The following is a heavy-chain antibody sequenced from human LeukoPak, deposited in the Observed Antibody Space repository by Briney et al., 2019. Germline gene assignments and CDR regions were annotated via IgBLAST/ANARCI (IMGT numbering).Heavy chain of an antibody. CDR1: GYTLTELS. Sequence: GASVKVSCKVSGYTLTELSMHWVRQAPGKGLEWMGGFDPEDGETIYAQKFQGRVTMTEDTSTDTAYMELSSLRSGDTAVYYCATLSRIVGATTPYFDYWGQGTLVTVSS. CDR3: ATLSRIVGATTPYFDY. J-gene: IGHJ4*02. CDR2: FDPEDGET. V-gene: IGHV1-24*01. D-gene: IGHD1-26*01.